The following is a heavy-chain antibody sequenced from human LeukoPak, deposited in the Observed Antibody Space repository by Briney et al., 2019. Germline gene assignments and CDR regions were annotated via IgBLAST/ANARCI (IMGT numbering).Heavy chain of an antibody. D-gene: IGHD2-8*01. CDR3: AKDSIARNGVYDAFDI. CDR2: VGGTDDIK. Sequence: GGSLRLSCAASGFTFTDYAMNWVRQAPGKGLEWVSHVGGTDDIKHYADSVKGRFTISRDNSKNTLYLQMNSLRAENTAVFYCAKDSIARNGVYDAFDIWGQGAMVTVAS. V-gene: IGHV3-23*01. CDR1: GFTFTDYA. J-gene: IGHJ3*02.